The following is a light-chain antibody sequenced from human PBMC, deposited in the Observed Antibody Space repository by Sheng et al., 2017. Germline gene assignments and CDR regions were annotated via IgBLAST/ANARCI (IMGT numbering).Light chain of an antibody. CDR3: QQYNIYSWT. J-gene: IGKJ1*01. V-gene: IGKV1-5*03. Sequence: DIQMTQSPSTLSASVGDRVTITCRASQSISSWLAWYQQKPGKAPKLLIYKASTLESGVPSRFSGSGSGTEFTLTISSLQPDDFATYYCQQYNIYSWTFGQGTKVKI. CDR2: KAS. CDR1: QSISSW.